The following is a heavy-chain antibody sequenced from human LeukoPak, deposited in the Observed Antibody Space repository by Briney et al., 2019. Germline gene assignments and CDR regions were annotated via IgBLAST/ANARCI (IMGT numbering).Heavy chain of an antibody. CDR1: GFTFSSYW. D-gene: IGHD3-9*01. CDR2: INSDGSST. V-gene: IGHV3-74*01. Sequence: GGSLRLSCAASGFTFSSYWMHWVRQPPGKGLVWVSRINSDGSSTNYADSVKGRFTISRDNAKNSLSLQMNSLRADDAAVYYCARASSKQLAGYLPDGFDIWGQGTMVTVSS. CDR3: ARASSKQLAGYLPDGFDI. J-gene: IGHJ3*02.